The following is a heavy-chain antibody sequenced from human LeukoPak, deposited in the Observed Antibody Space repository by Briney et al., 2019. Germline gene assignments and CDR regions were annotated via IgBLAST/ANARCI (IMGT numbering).Heavy chain of an antibody. CDR2: ISHDGSNS. J-gene: IGHJ3*02. CDR3: AKDFGSDSSGHDAFDI. Sequence: GGSLRLSCAASGFTFGNHGMHWVRQAPGKGLEWVAVISHDGSNSYYADSVKGRFTISRDNPKHTLYLQMNSLRAEDTAVYYCAKDFGSDSSGHDAFDIWGQGTMVTVSS. CDR1: GFTFGNHG. V-gene: IGHV3-30*18. D-gene: IGHD3-22*01.